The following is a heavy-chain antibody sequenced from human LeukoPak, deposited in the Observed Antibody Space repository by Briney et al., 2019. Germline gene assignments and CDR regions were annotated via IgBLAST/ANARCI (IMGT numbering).Heavy chain of an antibody. V-gene: IGHV4-59*08. D-gene: IGHD3-16*02. Sequence: SETLSLTCTVSGGSISSYYWSWIRQPPGKGLEWIGYIYYSGSTNYNPSLKSRVTISVDTSKNQFFLKLSSVTAADTAVYYCARAGYVWGSYRSFDYWGQGTLVTVSS. J-gene: IGHJ4*02. CDR3: ARAGYVWGSYRSFDY. CDR1: GGSISSYY. CDR2: IYYSGST.